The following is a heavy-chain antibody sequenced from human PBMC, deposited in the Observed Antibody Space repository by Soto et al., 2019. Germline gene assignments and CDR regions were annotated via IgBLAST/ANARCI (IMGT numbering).Heavy chain of an antibody. Sequence: SETLSLTCTVSGGSISSGGYYWSWIRQHPGKGLEWIGYIYYGGSTYYNPSLKSRVTISVDTSKNQFSLKLSSVTAADTAVYYCARGSRDNWFDPWGQGTLVTVSS. V-gene: IGHV4-31*03. CDR1: GGSISSGGYY. CDR3: ARGSRDNWFDP. CDR2: IYYGGST. J-gene: IGHJ5*02.